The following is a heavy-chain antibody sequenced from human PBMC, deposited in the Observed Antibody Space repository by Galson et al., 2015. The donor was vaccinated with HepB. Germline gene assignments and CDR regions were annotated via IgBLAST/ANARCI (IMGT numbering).Heavy chain of an antibody. D-gene: IGHD3-10*01. CDR2: IDWDDDK. Sequence: PALVKPTQTLTLTCTFSGFSLSSRGMRVSWIRQPPGKALEWLARIDWDDDKFYTTSLRTRLTISKDTSKNQVVLKMTNVEPVDTATYYCARMEYYYGSGSQGFDIWGRGTLVIVSS. CDR3: ARMEYYYGSGSQGFDI. V-gene: IGHV2-70*04. CDR1: GFSLSSRGMR. J-gene: IGHJ3*02.